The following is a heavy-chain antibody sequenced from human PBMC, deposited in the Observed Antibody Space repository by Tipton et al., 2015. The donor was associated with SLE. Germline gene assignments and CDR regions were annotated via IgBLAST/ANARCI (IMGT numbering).Heavy chain of an antibody. CDR1: GGSISSYY. CDR2: IYYSGST. J-gene: IGHJ3*02. D-gene: IGHD1-26*01. V-gene: IGHV4-59*08. Sequence: TLSLTCTVSGGSISSYYWSWIRQPPGKGLEWIGYIYYSGSTNYNPSLKSRVTISVDTSKNQFSLKLSFVTAAGTAVYYCASQDGTFDIWGQGTMVTVSS. CDR3: ASQDGTFDI.